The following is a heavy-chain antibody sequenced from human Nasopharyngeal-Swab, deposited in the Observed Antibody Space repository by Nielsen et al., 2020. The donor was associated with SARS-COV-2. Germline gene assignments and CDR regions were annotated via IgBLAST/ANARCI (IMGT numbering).Heavy chain of an antibody. CDR2: ISWNSGSI. D-gene: IGHD5-18*01. Sequence: GGSLRLSCAASGFTFDDYAMHWVRQAPGKGLEWVSGISWNSGSIGYADSVKGRFTISRDNAKDSLYLQMNSLRAEDTALYYCAKGGYSYGSDAFDIWGQGTMVTVSS. V-gene: IGHV3-9*01. CDR1: GFTFDDYA. CDR3: AKGGYSYGSDAFDI. J-gene: IGHJ3*02.